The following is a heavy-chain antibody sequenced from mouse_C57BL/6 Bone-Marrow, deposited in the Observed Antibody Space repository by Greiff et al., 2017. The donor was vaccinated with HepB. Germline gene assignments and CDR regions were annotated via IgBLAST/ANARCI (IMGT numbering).Heavy chain of an antibody. D-gene: IGHD1-1*01. CDR3: ARPITTVVPYAMDY. CDR1: GYAFSRSW. CDR2: IYPGDGDT. J-gene: IGHJ4*01. V-gene: IGHV1-82*01. Sequence: VQLQQSGPELVKPGASVKISCKASGYAFSRSWMNWVKQRPGKGLEWIGRIYPGDGDTNYNGKFKGKATLTADKSSSTAYMQLSSLTSEDSAVYFCARPITTVVPYAMDYWGQGTSVTVSS.